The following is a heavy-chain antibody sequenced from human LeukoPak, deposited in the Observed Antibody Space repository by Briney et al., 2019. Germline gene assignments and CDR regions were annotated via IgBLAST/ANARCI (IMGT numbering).Heavy chain of an antibody. CDR3: ARAGAYCSSTSCNWFDP. Sequence: PSETLSLTCTVSGGSISSGSYYWSWIRQPAGKGLEWIGRIYTSGSTNYNPSLKSRVTISVDTSKNQFSLKLSSVTAADTAVYYCARAGAYCSSTSCNWFDPWGQGTLVTVSS. J-gene: IGHJ5*02. CDR1: GGSISSGSYY. CDR2: IYTSGST. V-gene: IGHV4-61*02. D-gene: IGHD2-2*01.